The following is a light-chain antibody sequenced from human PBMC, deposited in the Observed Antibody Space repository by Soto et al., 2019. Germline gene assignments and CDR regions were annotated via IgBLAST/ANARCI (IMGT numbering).Light chain of an antibody. CDR3: QQYGSSGT. CDR2: DAS. CDR1: QSVSGY. Sequence: IVLPQYPATLSLSPGERATLSCRASQSVSGYLAWYQQKPGQAPRLLIYDASSRATGIPDRFSGSGSGTDFTLTISRLEPEDFAVYYCQQYGSSGTFGQGTKVDIK. J-gene: IGKJ1*01. V-gene: IGKV3-20*01.